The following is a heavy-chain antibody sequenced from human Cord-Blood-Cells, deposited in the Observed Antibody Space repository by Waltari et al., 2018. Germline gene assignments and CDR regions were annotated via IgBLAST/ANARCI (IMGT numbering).Heavy chain of an antibody. D-gene: IGHD1-1*01. Sequence: EVQLVESGGGLVQPGGSLRLSCPASGFTFISYCLHWVRQAPGKGSGWVSRINSDGSSTSYADSVKGRFTISRDNAKNTLYLQMNSLRAEDTAVYYCARDGRDKGAFDIWGQGTMVTDSS. V-gene: IGHV3-74*01. CDR1: GFTFISYC. CDR2: INSDGSST. CDR3: ARDGRDKGAFDI. J-gene: IGHJ3*02.